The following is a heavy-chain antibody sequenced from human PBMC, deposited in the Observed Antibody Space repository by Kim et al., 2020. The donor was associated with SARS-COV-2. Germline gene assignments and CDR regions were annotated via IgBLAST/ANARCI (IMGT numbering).Heavy chain of an antibody. CDR3: ARGEGGYARI. J-gene: IGHJ4*02. Sequence: NTGNAQKFQGRVTMTRNTSISTAYMELSSLRSEDTAVYYCARGEGGYARIWGQGTLVTVSS. D-gene: IGHD5-12*01. V-gene: IGHV1-8*01. CDR2: NT.